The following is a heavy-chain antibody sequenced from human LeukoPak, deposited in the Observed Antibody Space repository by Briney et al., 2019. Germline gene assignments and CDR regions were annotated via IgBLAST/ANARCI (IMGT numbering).Heavy chain of an antibody. Sequence: SQTLSLTCTVSGGSISSGDHYWSWIRQPPGKGLEWIGYIYYSGSTYYNPSLKSRVTITVDTSKNQFSLKLSSVTAADTAVYYCARAVGDFWSGYSAFDIWGQGTMVTVSS. CDR2: IYYSGST. CDR1: GGSISSGDHY. V-gene: IGHV4-30-4*08. D-gene: IGHD3-3*01. J-gene: IGHJ3*02. CDR3: ARAVGDFWSGYSAFDI.